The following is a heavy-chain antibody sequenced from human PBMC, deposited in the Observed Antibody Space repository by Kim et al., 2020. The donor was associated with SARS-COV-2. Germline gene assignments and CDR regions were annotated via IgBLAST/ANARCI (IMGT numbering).Heavy chain of an antibody. D-gene: IGHD5-12*01. Sequence: NPALKVRVTKSVDTSKNQFSLKLSSGTAADTAVYYCARSRRYSGYADFDYWGQGTLVTVSS. CDR3: ARSRRYSGYADFDY. J-gene: IGHJ4*02. V-gene: IGHV4-31*02.